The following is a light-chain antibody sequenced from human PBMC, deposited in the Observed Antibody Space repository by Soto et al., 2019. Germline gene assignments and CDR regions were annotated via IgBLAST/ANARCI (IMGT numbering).Light chain of an antibody. CDR1: VLADKY. V-gene: IGLV3-27*01. CDR3: YSAADNHLV. CDR2: KDS. J-gene: IGLJ3*02. Sequence: SYELTQASSVSVSPRQTARITCSGDVLADKYSRWFQQKPGQAPVLIIYKDSQRPSGIPERFSGSSSGTTVTLTISGAQVEDEAEYYCYSAADNHLVFGGGTKLTVL.